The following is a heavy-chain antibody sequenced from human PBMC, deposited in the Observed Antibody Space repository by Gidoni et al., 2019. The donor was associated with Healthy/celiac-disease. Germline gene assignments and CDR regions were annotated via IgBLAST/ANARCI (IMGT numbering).Heavy chain of an antibody. D-gene: IGHD6-19*01. CDR2: IYYSGST. Sequence: SSSYYRGWIRQPPGKGLEWIGSIYYSGSTYYNPSLKSRVTISVDTSKNQFSLKLSSVTAADTAVYYCARLQWLVQGAFDIWGQGTMVTVSS. J-gene: IGHJ3*02. CDR1: SSSYY. V-gene: IGHV4-39*01. CDR3: ARLQWLVQGAFDI.